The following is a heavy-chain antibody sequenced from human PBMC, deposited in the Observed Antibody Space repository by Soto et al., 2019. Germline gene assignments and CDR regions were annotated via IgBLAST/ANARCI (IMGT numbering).Heavy chain of an antibody. CDR1: GFTVSSNY. D-gene: IGHD2-15*01. V-gene: IGHV3-66*01. CDR2: IYAGGST. CDR3: ARARDGAYCSGGSCYVPQYFQH. Sequence: EVQLVESGGGLVQPGGSLRLSCAASGFTVSSNYMTWVRQAPGKGLEWVSVIYAGGSTYYADSVKGRFTISRDNSKNTLYLQMNSLRAEDTAVYYCARARDGAYCSGGSCYVPQYFQHWSQGTLVTVSS. J-gene: IGHJ1*01.